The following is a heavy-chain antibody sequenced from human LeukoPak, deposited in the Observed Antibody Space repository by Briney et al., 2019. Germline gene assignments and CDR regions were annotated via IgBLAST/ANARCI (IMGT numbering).Heavy chain of an antibody. Sequence: GGSLRLSCVASGFTFSSYWMSWVRQTPGKGLEWVANLNQDGSERYYVDSVKGRFTISRENVKNSLYLQMNSLRAEDTAVYYCAKCGTGSNFDYWGQGMLVTVSS. CDR2: LNQDGSER. D-gene: IGHD3-10*01. CDR3: AKCGTGSNFDY. J-gene: IGHJ4*02. V-gene: IGHV3-7*02. CDR1: GFTFSSYW.